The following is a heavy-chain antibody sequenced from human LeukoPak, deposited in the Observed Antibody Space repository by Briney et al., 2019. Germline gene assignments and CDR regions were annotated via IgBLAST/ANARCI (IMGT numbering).Heavy chain of an antibody. CDR1: GGSISSYY. D-gene: IGHD3-10*01. J-gene: IGHJ5*02. CDR2: IYYSGST. CDR3: ARPLWFGEFHNWFDP. V-gene: IGHV4-59*08. Sequence: TSETLSLTCTVSGGSISSYYWSWIRQPPGKGLEWIGYIYYSGSTNYNPSLKSRVTMSVDTSKNQFSLKLSSVTAADTAVYYCARPLWFGEFHNWFDPWGQGTLVTVSS.